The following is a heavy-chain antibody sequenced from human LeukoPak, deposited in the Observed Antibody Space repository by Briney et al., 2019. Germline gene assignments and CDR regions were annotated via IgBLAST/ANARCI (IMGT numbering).Heavy chain of an antibody. CDR2: ISSSSSYI. CDR1: GFTFGSYS. Sequence: GGSLRLSCAASGFTFGSYSMNWVRQAPGKGLEWVSSISSSSSYIYYADSVKGRFSISRDNAKNSLFLHMNSLRAEDTAVYYCVRDLTIVGVAQVHHWGQGTLVTVSS. D-gene: IGHD1-26*01. CDR3: VRDLTIVGVAQVHH. V-gene: IGHV3-21*01. J-gene: IGHJ5*02.